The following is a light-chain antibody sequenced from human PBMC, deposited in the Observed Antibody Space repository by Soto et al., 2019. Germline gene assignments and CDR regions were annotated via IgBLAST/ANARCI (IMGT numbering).Light chain of an antibody. Sequence: QSVLTQPPSASGTPGQRVTISCSGSSSNIGSNTVNWYQQLPGTAPKLLIYNNNQRPSGVPARFSGSNSGTSASLAISGLQSEDEADYYSASWDDSLNGRGVFGTGTKVTVL. CDR3: ASWDDSLNGRGV. CDR2: NNN. V-gene: IGLV1-44*01. CDR1: SSNIGSNT. J-gene: IGLJ1*01.